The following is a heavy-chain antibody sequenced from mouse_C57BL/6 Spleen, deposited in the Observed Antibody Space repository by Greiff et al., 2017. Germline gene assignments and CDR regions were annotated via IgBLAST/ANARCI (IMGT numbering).Heavy chain of an antibody. V-gene: IGHV1-53*01. Sequence: QVQLQQPGTELVKPGASVKLSCKASGYTFTSYWMHWVKQRPGQGLEWIGNINPSNGGTNYNEKFKSKATLTVDKSSSTAYMQLSSLTSEDSAVYYYARSASCYGNYFDYWGQGTTLTVSS. CDR2: INPSNGGT. CDR3: ARSASCYGNYFDY. CDR1: GYTFTSYW. J-gene: IGHJ2*01. D-gene: IGHD2-10*01.